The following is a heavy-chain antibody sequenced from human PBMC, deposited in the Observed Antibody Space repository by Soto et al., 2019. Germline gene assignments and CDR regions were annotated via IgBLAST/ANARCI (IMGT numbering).Heavy chain of an antibody. J-gene: IGHJ4*02. V-gene: IGHV3-11*01. CDR2: ISSSGSTI. D-gene: IGHD3-9*01. Sequence: PGESLKISCAASGFTFSDYYMSWIRQAPGKGLEWVSYISSSGSTIYYADSVKGRFTISRDNAKNSLYLQMNSLRAEDTAVYYCARARYFDWLSDYWGQGTLVTVSS. CDR3: ARARYFDWLSDY. CDR1: GFTFSDYY.